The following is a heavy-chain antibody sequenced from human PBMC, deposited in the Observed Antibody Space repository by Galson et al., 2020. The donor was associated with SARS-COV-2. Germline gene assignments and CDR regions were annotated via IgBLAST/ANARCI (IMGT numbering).Heavy chain of an antibody. J-gene: IGHJ4*02. Sequence: ASVKVSCKASGYTFTSYAMHWVRQGPGQRLEWMGWINAGNGNTKYSQKFQGRVTITRDTSASTAYMELSSLRSEDTAVYYCARNYDSSGYYEAEDYWGQGTLVTVSS. CDR3: ARNYDSSGYYEAEDY. CDR2: INAGNGNT. CDR1: GYTFTSYA. D-gene: IGHD3-22*01. V-gene: IGHV1-3*01.